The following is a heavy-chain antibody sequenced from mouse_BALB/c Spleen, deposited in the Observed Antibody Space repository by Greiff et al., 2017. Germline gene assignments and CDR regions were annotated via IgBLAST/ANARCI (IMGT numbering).Heavy chain of an antibody. CDR2: ISNLAYSI. V-gene: IGHV5-15*02. Sequence: DVMLVESGGGLVQPGGSRKLSCAASGFTFSDYGMAWVRQAPGKGPGWVAFISNLAYSIYYADTVTGRFTISRENAKNTLYLEMSSLRSEDTAMYYCARGAYYDYDAWFAYWGQGTLVTVSA. D-gene: IGHD2-4*01. J-gene: IGHJ3*01. CDR3: ARGAYYDYDAWFAY. CDR1: GFTFSDYG.